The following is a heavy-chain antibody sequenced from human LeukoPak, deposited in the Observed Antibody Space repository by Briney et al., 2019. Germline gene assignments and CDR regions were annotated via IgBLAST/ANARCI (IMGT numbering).Heavy chain of an antibody. D-gene: IGHD4-4*01. CDR1: GGSISSYY. J-gene: IGHJ6*02. V-gene: IGHV4-59*01. CDR2: IYYSGST. Sequence: SETLSLTCTVSGGSISSYYWSWIRQPPGKGLEWIGYIYYSGSTNYNPSLKSRVTISVDTSKNQLSLKLSSVTAADTAVYYCAGYYSNPSYYYYYGMDVWGQGTTVTVSS. CDR3: AGYYSNPSYYYYYGMDV.